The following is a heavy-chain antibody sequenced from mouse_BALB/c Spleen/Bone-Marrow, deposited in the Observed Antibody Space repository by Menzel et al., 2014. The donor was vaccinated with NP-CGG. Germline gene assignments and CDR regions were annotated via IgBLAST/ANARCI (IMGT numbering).Heavy chain of an antibody. Sequence: VKVVDSGPGLVAPSQSLPITCTVSGFSLTDYGVSWIRQPPGKGLEWLGVIWGGGSTYYNSALKSRLSISKDNSKSQVFLKMNSLQTDDTAMYYCAKHRLTYYAMDYWGQGTSVTVSS. J-gene: IGHJ4*01. CDR3: AKHRLTYYAMDY. V-gene: IGHV2-6-5*01. D-gene: IGHD1-3*01. CDR2: IWGGGST. CDR1: GFSLTDYG.